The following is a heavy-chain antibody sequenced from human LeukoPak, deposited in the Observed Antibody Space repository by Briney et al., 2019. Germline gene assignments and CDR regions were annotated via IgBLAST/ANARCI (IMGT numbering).Heavy chain of an antibody. J-gene: IGHJ3*02. Sequence: GESLQISCQDSGCNFTNYWIGWVRQLPGKGLEWMGIIYPGDSLTRYSPSFQGHVTISADRSITTAYLQWSSLTAADTAMYYCARPLRDGSYDAFDIWGQGTRVTVSS. CDR3: ARPLRDGSYDAFDI. D-gene: IGHD2-15*01. CDR2: IYPGDSLT. CDR1: GCNFTNYW. V-gene: IGHV5-51*01.